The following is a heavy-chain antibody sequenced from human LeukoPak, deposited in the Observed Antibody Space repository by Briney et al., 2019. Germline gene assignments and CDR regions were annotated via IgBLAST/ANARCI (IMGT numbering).Heavy chain of an antibody. CDR3: TTAFYSGYDFYYFDY. CDR2: IKSKTDGGTT. CDR1: GFTFSNAW. D-gene: IGHD5-12*01. V-gene: IGHV3-15*01. J-gene: IGHJ4*02. Sequence: GGSLRLSCAASGFTFSNAWMSWVRQAPGKGLEWVGRIKSKTDGGTTDYAAPVKGRFTISRDDSKNTLYLQMNSLKTEDTAVYYCTTAFYSGYDFYYFDYWGQGTLVTVSS.